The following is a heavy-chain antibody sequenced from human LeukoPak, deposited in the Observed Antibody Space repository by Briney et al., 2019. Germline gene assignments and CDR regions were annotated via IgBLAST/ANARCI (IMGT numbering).Heavy chain of an antibody. J-gene: IGHJ3*02. V-gene: IGHV3-21*01. CDR1: GFTFSSYS. CDR3: ARVSYDSSGYHDAFDI. D-gene: IGHD3-22*01. Sequence: GGSLRLSCAASGFTFSSYSMNWVSQAPGKGLEWGSSISSSSSYIYYADSVKGRFTISRDNAKNSLYLQMNSLRAEDTAVYYCARVSYDSSGYHDAFDIWGQGTMVTVSS. CDR2: ISSSSSYI.